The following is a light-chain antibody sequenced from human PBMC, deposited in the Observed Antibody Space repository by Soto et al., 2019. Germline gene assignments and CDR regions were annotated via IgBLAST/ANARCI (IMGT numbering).Light chain of an antibody. V-gene: IGKV1-27*01. J-gene: IGKJ3*01. Sequence: DIQMTQSPSYLSASVGDRVSISCRASQPISIYLAWYQQKPGMVPQLLIYSASTLQSGVPSRFSASGSGTNFTITISSLQPGDVATYFCQKYNRVPFSFGPGTKVDLK. CDR2: SAS. CDR1: QPISIY. CDR3: QKYNRVPFS.